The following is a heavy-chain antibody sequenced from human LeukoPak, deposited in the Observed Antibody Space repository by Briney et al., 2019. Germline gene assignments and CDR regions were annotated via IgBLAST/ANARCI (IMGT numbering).Heavy chain of an antibody. CDR1: GYSIRSGYY. J-gene: IGHJ4*02. Sequence: SETLSLTCTVSGYSIRSGYYWGWIRQPPGKGLEWIGSIYHSGGTNYNPSLKSRVTISVDTSKNQFSLKLSSVTAADTAVYFCARGINTWYEGYFDYWGQGTLVTVSS. CDR2: IYHSGGT. V-gene: IGHV4-38-2*02. CDR3: ARGINTWYEGYFDY. D-gene: IGHD6-13*01.